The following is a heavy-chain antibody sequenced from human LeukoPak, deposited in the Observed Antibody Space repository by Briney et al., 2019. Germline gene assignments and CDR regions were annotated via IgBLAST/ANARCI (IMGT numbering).Heavy chain of an antibody. V-gene: IGHV4-59*05. CDR1: GGSISSYY. CDR2: IYYSGST. Sequence: SETLSLTCTVSGGSISSYYWSWIRQPPGKGLEWIGSIYYSGSTYYNPSLKSRVTISVDTSKNQFSLKLSSVTAADTAVYYCARQKAQQLAYFDYWGQGTLVTVSS. CDR3: ARQKAQQLAYFDY. D-gene: IGHD6-13*01. J-gene: IGHJ4*02.